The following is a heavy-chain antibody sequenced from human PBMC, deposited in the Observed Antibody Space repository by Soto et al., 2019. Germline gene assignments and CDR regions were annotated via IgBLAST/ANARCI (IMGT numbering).Heavy chain of an antibody. CDR1: GFTFSSYW. CDR2: INSDGSST. V-gene: IGHV3-74*01. CDR3: AIRASYYDSSGYFDY. Sequence: EVQLVESGGGLVQPGGSLRLSCAASGFTFSSYWMHWVRQAPGKGLVWVSRINSDGSSTSYADSVKGRFTISRDNAKNTLYLRMNSLRGGDTAVYYCAIRASYYDSSGYFDYWGKGTLVTVSS. J-gene: IGHJ4*02. D-gene: IGHD3-22*01.